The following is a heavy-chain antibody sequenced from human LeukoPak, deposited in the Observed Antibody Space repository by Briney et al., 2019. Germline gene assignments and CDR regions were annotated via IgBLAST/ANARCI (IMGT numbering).Heavy chain of an antibody. Sequence: GGSLRLSCAASGFTFRSYAMRWVRQAPGKGLEWVSAISGSGGSTYYADSVKGRFTIPRDNSKNTLYLQMNSLRAEDTAVYYCAKDLGGIVVALGGAFDIWGQGTMVTVSS. D-gene: IGHD2-15*01. V-gene: IGHV3-23*01. CDR1: GFTFRSYA. CDR2: ISGSGGST. J-gene: IGHJ3*02. CDR3: AKDLGGIVVALGGAFDI.